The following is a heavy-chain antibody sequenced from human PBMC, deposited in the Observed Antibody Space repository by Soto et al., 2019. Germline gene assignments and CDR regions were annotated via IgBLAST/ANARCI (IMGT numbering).Heavy chain of an antibody. Sequence: QVQLLQSAAEVRKPGASVKVSCTASGYTFSSHGITWVRQAPGQGLEGMGWTSTYNGNTNYEQKVQGRVTMTIDKSTSTAYMELRSLTSDDTAMYYCAACSGPRCHRGREWFDPWGQGTLVTVSA. D-gene: IGHD2-8*02. V-gene: IGHV1-18*04. J-gene: IGHJ5*02. CDR2: TSTYNGNT. CDR1: GYTFSSHG. CDR3: AACSGPRCHRGREWFDP.